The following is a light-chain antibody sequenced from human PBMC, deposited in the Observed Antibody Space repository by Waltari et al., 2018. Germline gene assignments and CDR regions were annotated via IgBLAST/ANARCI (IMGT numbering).Light chain of an antibody. Sequence: QSALTQPASVSGSPGQSITISCTGTSGDIGRHNFVSWYQQHPGKAPRIMIFDVSNRPSWVSDRCSGSKSGNAASLPLSGLQAGDEADYDCSTYSPSGTPDVFGTGTEVTVL. J-gene: IGLJ1*01. CDR3: STYSPSGTPDV. CDR2: DVS. V-gene: IGLV2-14*03. CDR1: SGDIGRHNF.